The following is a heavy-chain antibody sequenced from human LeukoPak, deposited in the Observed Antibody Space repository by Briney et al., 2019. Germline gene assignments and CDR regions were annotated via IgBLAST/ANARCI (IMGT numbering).Heavy chain of an antibody. Sequence: GASVKVSCKASGGTFSSYAISWVRQAPGQGLEWMGRIIPILGIANYAQKFQGRVTITADKSTSTAYMELSSLRSEDTAVYYCARAPETYSSRWYNWFDPWGQGTLVTVSS. CDR2: IIPILGIA. CDR1: GGTFSSYA. CDR3: ARAPETYSSRWYNWFDP. D-gene: IGHD6-13*01. V-gene: IGHV1-69*04. J-gene: IGHJ5*02.